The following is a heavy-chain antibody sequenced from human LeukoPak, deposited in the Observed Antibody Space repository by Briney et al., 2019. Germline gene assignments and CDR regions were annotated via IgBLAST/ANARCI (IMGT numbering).Heavy chain of an antibody. CDR1: GFTFSDYY. V-gene: IGHV3-11*04. J-gene: IGHJ4*02. CDR2: ISSSGSTI. D-gene: IGHD3-3*01. Sequence: GGSLRLSCAASGFTFSDYYMSWIRQAPGKGLEWVSYISSSGSTIYYADSVKGRFTISRDNAKNSLYLEMNSLRAEDTAVYYCARGTYDFWSGYPDSFDYWGQGTLVTVSS. CDR3: ARGTYDFWSGYPDSFDY.